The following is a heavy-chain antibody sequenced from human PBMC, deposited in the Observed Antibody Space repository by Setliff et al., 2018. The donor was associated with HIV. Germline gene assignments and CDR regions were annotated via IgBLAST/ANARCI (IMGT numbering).Heavy chain of an antibody. Sequence: SVKVSCKASGGTFSSYAISWVRQAPGQGLQWMGGIIPIFGTANYAQKFQGRVTITADESTSTAYMELGSLRSEDTAVYYCARDIGYCSSTSCYHAFDIWGQGTMVTVSS. D-gene: IGHD2-2*01. V-gene: IGHV1-69*13. CDR1: GGTFSSYA. CDR2: IIPIFGTA. J-gene: IGHJ3*02. CDR3: ARDIGYCSSTSCYHAFDI.